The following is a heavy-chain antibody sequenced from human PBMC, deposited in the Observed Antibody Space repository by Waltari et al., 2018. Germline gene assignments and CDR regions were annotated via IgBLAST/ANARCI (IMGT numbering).Heavy chain of an antibody. V-gene: IGHV4-61*02. D-gene: IGHD3-9*01. Sequence: QVQLQESGPGLVQPSQTLSLTCTVSGAPVTSDKSHWNWIRQPAGKGLEWLGRVYNTGFTNDNATSQRRVTISRDTATNQFSGNLKAVTAADTAGYCCARDHIADPCDWSFNYGYFNLWGRGTLVTVSS. CDR2: VYNTGFT. CDR3: ARDHIADPCDWSFNYGYFNL. J-gene: IGHJ2*01. CDR1: GAPVTSDKSH.